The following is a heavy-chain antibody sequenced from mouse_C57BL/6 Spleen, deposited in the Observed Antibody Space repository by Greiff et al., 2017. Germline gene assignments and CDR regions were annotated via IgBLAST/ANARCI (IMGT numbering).Heavy chain of an antibody. J-gene: IGHJ3*01. CDR1: GFTFSDYG. Sequence: EVMLVESGGGLVQPGGSLKLSCAASGFTFSDYGMAWVRQAPRKGPEWVAFISNLAYSIYYADTVTGRFTISRENAKNTLYLEMSSLRSEDTAMYYCAGGGDGSSAAWFAYWGQGTLVTVSA. CDR2: ISNLAYSI. D-gene: IGHD1-1*01. V-gene: IGHV5-15*01. CDR3: AGGGDGSSAAWFAY.